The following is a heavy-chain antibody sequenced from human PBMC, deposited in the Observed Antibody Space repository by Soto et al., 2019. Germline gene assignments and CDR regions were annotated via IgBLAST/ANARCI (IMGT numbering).Heavy chain of an antibody. CDR2: INPSGGST. Sequence: ASVKVSCKASGYTFTSYYMHWVRQAPGQGLEWMGIINPSGGSTSYAQKFQGRVTMTSDTSTSTVYMELSSLRSEDTAVYYCASAASGQLSFDYWGQGTLVTVSS. V-gene: IGHV1-46*03. D-gene: IGHD3-10*01. CDR3: ASAASGQLSFDY. J-gene: IGHJ4*02. CDR1: GYTFTSYY.